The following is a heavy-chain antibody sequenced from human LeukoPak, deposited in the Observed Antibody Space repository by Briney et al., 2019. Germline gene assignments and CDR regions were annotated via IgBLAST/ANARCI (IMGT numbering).Heavy chain of an antibody. J-gene: IGHJ4*02. CDR1: GVSFNDYY. Sequence: SETLSLTCAVSGVSFNDYYWSWVRQTPGKGLEWIGEINHSGYTNDSPSLKSRVTISIDTSRKQFSLHLRSVTVADTGIYYCTRMTTGHDYWGQGTLVTVSS. CDR2: INHSGYT. V-gene: IGHV4-34*01. CDR3: TRMTTGHDY. D-gene: IGHD4-17*01.